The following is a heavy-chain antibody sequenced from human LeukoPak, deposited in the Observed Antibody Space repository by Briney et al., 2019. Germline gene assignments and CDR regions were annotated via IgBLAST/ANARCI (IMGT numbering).Heavy chain of an antibody. V-gene: IGHV1-69*04. J-gene: IGHJ3*02. D-gene: IGHD3-16*01. CDR3: ANVQRPTRAFDI. Sequence: ASVKVSCKAPVGTFSSYAISWVRQAPGQGLEWMGRIIPILGIANYAQKFQGRVTITADKSTSTAYMELSSLRSEDTGVYYCANVQRPTRAFDIWGQGTMVTVSS. CDR1: VGTFSSYA. CDR2: IIPILGIA.